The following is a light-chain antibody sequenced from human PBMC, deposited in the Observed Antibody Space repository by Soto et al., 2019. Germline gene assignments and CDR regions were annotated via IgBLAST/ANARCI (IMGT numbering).Light chain of an antibody. CDR2: KVS. Sequence: DVVLTQTPLSSPVTLGQPASISCRSNQSLVHSDGYTYLSWLQQRPGQPPRLLICKVSNRFSGVPDRFSGNGAGTDFTLKISRVEIEDVGVYYCTQATHLPRTFGQGTKVEIK. J-gene: IGKJ1*01. CDR3: TQATHLPRT. CDR1: QSLVHSDGYTY. V-gene: IGKV2-24*01.